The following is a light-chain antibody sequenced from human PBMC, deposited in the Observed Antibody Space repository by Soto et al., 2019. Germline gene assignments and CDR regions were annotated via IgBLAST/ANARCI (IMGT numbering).Light chain of an antibody. CDR3: QQSYVTPWT. Sequence: DIQMTQSPSSLSASVGDRVTISFRASQSISSYLNWYQQKPGKAPKRLIYAASSLQSGVPSRFSGSGSGTEFTLTISSLQPEDFATYYCQQSYVTPWTFGQGTKVDIK. CDR2: AAS. V-gene: IGKV1-39*01. CDR1: QSISSY. J-gene: IGKJ1*01.